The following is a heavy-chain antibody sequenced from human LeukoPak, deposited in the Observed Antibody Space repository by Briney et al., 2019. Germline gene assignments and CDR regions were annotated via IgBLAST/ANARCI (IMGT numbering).Heavy chain of an antibody. CDR3: ARVPRGIFLAADN. D-gene: IGHD3-3*01. V-gene: IGHV1-69*04. CDR1: GGTFSSYA. CDR2: IIPILGIA. J-gene: IGHJ4*02. Sequence: SVKVSCKASGGTFSSYAISWVRQAPGQGLEWMGRIIPILGIANYAQKFQGRVTITADKSTSTAYMELSSLRSEDTAVYYCARVPRGIFLAADNWGQGTLVTVSS.